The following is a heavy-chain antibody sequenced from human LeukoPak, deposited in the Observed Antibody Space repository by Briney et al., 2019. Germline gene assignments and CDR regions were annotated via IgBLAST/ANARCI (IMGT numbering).Heavy chain of an antibody. D-gene: IGHD1-26*01. V-gene: IGHV5-10-1*01. J-gene: IGHJ4*02. CDR3: ARLVGGTVDY. CDR1: GYSFTSSW. Sequence: GESPKISCKGSGYSFTSSWISWVRQMPGKGLEWMGRIDPSDSYTNYSPSFQGHVTISADKSASSAYLQWSSLKASDTAMYYCARLVGGTVDYWGQGTLVTVSS. CDR2: IDPSDSYT.